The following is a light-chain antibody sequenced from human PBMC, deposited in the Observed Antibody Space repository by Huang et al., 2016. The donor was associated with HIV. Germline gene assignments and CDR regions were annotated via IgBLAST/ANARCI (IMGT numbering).Light chain of an antibody. Sequence: DIQLTQSPSSLSASVGDRVTITCRASRGISNSLAWYQQQPGKAPKLLLSAASRLQAGVPSRFSGSGSRTDYTLTISSLQPEDSATYYCQQYYNTTLSFGGGTKVEIK. CDR2: AAS. CDR1: RGISNS. J-gene: IGKJ4*01. V-gene: IGKV1-NL1*01. CDR3: QQYYNTTLS.